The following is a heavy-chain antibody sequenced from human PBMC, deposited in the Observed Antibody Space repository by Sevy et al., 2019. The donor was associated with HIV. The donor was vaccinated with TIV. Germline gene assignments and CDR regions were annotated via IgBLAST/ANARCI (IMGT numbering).Heavy chain of an antibody. J-gene: IGHJ4*02. CDR2: ISYDGNTK. CDR1: GFTFGAHG. D-gene: IGHD6-19*01. Sequence: GGSLRLSCAASGFTFGAHGMHWVRQAPGKGLEWVAVISYDGNTKYYGDSVKGRFTISRDNSKNALYLQVNSLRLEDTAVYHCARDAGYSIGWYPGYWGQGTLVTVSS. CDR3: ARDAGYSIGWYPGY. V-gene: IGHV3-30*03.